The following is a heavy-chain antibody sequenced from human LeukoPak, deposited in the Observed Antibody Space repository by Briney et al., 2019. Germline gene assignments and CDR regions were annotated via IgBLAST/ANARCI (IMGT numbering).Heavy chain of an antibody. CDR1: GFTFSSYS. V-gene: IGHV3-21*04. CDR3: AKGSRITMIRGENLDY. J-gene: IGHJ4*02. D-gene: IGHD3-10*01. CDR2: ISSSSNFI. Sequence: GGSLRLSCAASGFTFSSYSMNWVRQAPGKGLEWVSSISSSSNFIYYADSMKGRFTISRDNAKNSLSLQMNSLRSEDTALHYCAKGSRITMIRGENLDYWGLGTLVTVSS.